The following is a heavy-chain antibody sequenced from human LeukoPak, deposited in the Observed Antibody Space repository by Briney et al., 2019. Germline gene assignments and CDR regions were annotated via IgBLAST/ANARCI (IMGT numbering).Heavy chain of an antibody. D-gene: IGHD6-6*01. CDR3: ARESGARPPFFDY. V-gene: IGHV1-69*13. CDR2: IIPIFGTA. Sequence: ASVKVSCKASGGTFSSYAISWVRQAPGQGLEWMGGIIPIFGTANYAQKFQGRVTITADESTSTAYMELSSLRSEDTAVYYCARESGARPPFFDYWGQGTLVTVSS. CDR1: GGTFSSYA. J-gene: IGHJ4*02.